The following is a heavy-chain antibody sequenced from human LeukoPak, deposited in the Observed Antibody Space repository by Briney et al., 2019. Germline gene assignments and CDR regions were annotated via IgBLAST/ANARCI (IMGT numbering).Heavy chain of an antibody. D-gene: IGHD3-16*01. CDR3: ARDFRLGEAFDI. V-gene: IGHV1-2*02. CDR2: INPNSGGT. Sequence: ASVKVSCKASGYTFTGYYMHWVRQAPGQGLEWMGWINPNSGGTNYAQKFQGRVTMTRDTSISTAYMELSRMRSDDTAVYYCARDFRLGEAFDIWGQGTMVTVSS. J-gene: IGHJ3*02. CDR1: GYTFTGYY.